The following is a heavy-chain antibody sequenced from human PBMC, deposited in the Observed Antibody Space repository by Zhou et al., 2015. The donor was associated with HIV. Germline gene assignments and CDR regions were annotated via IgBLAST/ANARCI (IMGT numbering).Heavy chain of an antibody. CDR2: IIPTFGTE. CDR1: GASFASYA. Sequence: QVQLVQSGAEVKKPGASVKVSCRSAGASFASYATNWVRQAPGQGLEWVGGIIPTFGTERYAQKFQGRVTITADYIELTSLKSDDTAVYYCARVDGYCTGGSCYADLDYWGQGTLVTVSS. J-gene: IGHJ4*02. CDR3: ARVDGYCTGGSCYADLDY. D-gene: IGHD2-15*01. V-gene: IGHV1-69*01.